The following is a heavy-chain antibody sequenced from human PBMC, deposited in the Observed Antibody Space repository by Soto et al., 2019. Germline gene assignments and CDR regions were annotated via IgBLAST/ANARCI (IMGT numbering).Heavy chain of an antibody. V-gene: IGHV1-2*04. J-gene: IGHJ4*02. CDR2: INPNSGGT. CDR1: GYTFTGYY. Sequence: GASVKVSCKASGYTFTGYYMHWVRQAPGQGLEWMGWINPNSGGTNYAQKFQGWVTMTRDTSISTAYMELSRLRSDDTAVYYCARAGQGIAVAGDFDYWGQGTLVTVSS. CDR3: ARAGQGIAVAGDFDY. D-gene: IGHD6-19*01.